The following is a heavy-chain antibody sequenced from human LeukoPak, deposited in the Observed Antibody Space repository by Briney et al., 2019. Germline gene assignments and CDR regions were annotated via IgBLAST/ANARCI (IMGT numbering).Heavy chain of an antibody. CDR3: ARVDKYYFDY. D-gene: IGHD3-9*01. CDR2: MNPNSGNT. Sequence: ASVKVSCKASGGTFSSYAISWVRQATGQGLEWMGWMNPNSGNTGYAQKFQGRVTITRNTSISTAYMELRSLRSDDTAVYYCARVDKYYFDYWGQGTLVTVSS. J-gene: IGHJ4*02. V-gene: IGHV1-8*03. CDR1: GGTFSSYA.